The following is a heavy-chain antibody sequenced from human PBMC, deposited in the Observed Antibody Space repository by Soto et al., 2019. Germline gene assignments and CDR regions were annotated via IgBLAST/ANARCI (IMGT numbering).Heavy chain of an antibody. CDR3: ARDPSIVLVPAATYYYYYYGMDV. D-gene: IGHD2-2*01. CDR2: IKQDGSEK. Sequence: GSLRLSCAASGFTFSSYRMSWVRQAPGKGLEWVANIKQDGSEKYYVDSVKGRFTISRDNAKNSLYLQMNSLRAEDTTVYYCARDPSIVLVPAATYYYYYYGMDVWGQGTTVTVSS. CDR1: GFTFSSYR. J-gene: IGHJ6*02. V-gene: IGHV3-7*01.